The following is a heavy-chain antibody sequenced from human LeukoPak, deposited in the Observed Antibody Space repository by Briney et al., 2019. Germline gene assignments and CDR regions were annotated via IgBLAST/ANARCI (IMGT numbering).Heavy chain of an antibody. CDR2: ISSSSSYI. CDR1: GFTFSSYS. D-gene: IGHD2-15*01. V-gene: IGHV3-21*01. Sequence: GGSLRLSCAASGFTFSSYSMNWVRQAPGKGLEWVSSISSSSSYIYYTDSVKGRFTISRDNAKNSLYLQMNSLRAEDTAVYYCEGGANTRGYWGQGTLVTVSS. J-gene: IGHJ4*02. CDR3: EGGANTRGY.